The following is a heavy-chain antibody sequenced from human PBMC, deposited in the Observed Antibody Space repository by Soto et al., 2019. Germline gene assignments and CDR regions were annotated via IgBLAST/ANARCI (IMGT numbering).Heavy chain of an antibody. Sequence: SGPTLVNPTQTLTLTCTFSGFSLSTNGVGVGWIRQPPGKALEWLALIYWDNDERYSPSLKSRLIITKDTSKNQVVLTMTNMEPVDTVTYFCARRRVGFGTSAYYFDYWGQGILVTVSS. J-gene: IGHJ4*02. CDR3: ARRRVGFGTSAYYFDY. CDR2: IYWDNDE. V-gene: IGHV2-5*02. D-gene: IGHD1-1*01. CDR1: GFSLSTNGVG.